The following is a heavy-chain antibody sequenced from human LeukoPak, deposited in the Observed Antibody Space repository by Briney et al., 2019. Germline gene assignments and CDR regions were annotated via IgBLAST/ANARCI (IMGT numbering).Heavy chain of an antibody. CDR2: INPSGGST. CDR1: GYTFTSYY. Sequence: ASVKVSCKASGYTFTSYYMHWVRQAPGQGLEWMGIINPSGGSTSYAQKFQGRVTMTRDMSTSTAYMELRSLRSDDTAIYYCVRERNYGFDPWGQGTLVTVSS. CDR3: VRERNYGFDP. D-gene: IGHD1-7*01. J-gene: IGHJ5*02. V-gene: IGHV1-46*01.